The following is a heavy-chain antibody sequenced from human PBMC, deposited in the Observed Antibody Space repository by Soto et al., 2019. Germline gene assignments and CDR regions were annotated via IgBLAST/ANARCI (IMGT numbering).Heavy chain of an antibody. CDR1: GGSISSYY. V-gene: IGHV4-59*01. CDR2: IYYSGST. CDR3: ARDKRGPSGYDPPYNHFDY. J-gene: IGHJ4*02. D-gene: IGHD5-12*01. Sequence: SETLSLTCAVSGGSISSYYWSWIRQPPGKGLEWIGYIYYSGSTNYNPSLKSRITISIDTSKNQFSLKLSSVTAADTAVYYCARDKRGPSGYDPPYNHFDYWGQGTLVTVSS.